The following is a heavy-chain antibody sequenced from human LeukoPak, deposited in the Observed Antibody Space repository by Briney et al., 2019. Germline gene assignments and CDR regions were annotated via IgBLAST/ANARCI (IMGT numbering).Heavy chain of an antibody. J-gene: IGHJ3*02. CDR2: IYYSGST. Sequence: PSETLSLTCTVSGGSISSYYWSWIRQPPGKGLEWIGYIYYSGSTNYNPSLKSRVTISVDTSKNQFSLKLSPVTAADTAVYYCARDYYDSSENAFDIWGQGTMVTVSS. CDR1: GGSISSYY. CDR3: ARDYYDSSENAFDI. D-gene: IGHD3-22*01. V-gene: IGHV4-59*01.